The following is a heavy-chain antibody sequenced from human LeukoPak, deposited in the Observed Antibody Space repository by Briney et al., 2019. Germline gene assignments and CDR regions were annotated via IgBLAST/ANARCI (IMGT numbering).Heavy chain of an antibody. CDR3: ARDQGAAGDY. CDR2: INEDGSEK. D-gene: IGHD6-13*01. V-gene: IGHV3-7*01. J-gene: IGHJ4*02. Sequence: RGSLRLSCAASGFTFRTYWMTWVRQAPGKGLEWVANINEDGSEKFYVDSVKGRFTIYRDNAKKPVYLQMNSLIAEDTALYYCARDQGAAGDYWGPGALVTVSS. CDR1: GFTFRTYW.